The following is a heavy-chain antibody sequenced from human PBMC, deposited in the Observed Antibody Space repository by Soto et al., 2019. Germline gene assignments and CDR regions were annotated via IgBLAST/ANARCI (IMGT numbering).Heavy chain of an antibody. D-gene: IGHD3-3*01. CDR1: GFTFSSYD. V-gene: IGHV3-13*01. J-gene: IGHJ6*03. CDR3: ARVGQPGTFGLPSYYMDV. Sequence: GGSLRLSCAASGFTFSSYDMHWVRQATGKGLEWVSAIGTAGDTYYPGSVKGRFTISRENAKNSLYLQMNSLRAGDTAVYYCARVGQPGTFGLPSYYMDVWGKGTTVTVSS. CDR2: IGTAGDT.